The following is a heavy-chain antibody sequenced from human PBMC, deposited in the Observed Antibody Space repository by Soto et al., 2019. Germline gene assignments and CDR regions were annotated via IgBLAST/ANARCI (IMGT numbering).Heavy chain of an antibody. CDR3: AKSKDFWSGYPGEINWFDP. Sequence: QVQLVESGGGVVQPGRSLRLSCAASGFTFSSYGMHWVRQAPGKGLEWVAVISYDGSNKYYADSVKGRFTISRDNSKNTLYLQMNSLRAEDTAVYYCAKSKDFWSGYPGEINWFDPWGQGTLVTVSS. CDR1: GFTFSSYG. J-gene: IGHJ5*02. CDR2: ISYDGSNK. V-gene: IGHV3-30*18. D-gene: IGHD3-3*01.